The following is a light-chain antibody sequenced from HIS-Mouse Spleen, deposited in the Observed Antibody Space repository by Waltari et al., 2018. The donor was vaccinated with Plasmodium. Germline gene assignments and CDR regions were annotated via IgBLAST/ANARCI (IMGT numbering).Light chain of an antibody. V-gene: IGKV3-15*01. J-gene: IGKJ3*01. CDR1: QSVSSN. CDR3: QQYNNWSFT. CDR2: GAS. Sequence: EIVMTQSPATLSVSPGERATLSCRASQSVSSNLAWYQQKPGQAPRLLIYGASTRATGIPARFSGSGSGTEFTRTISSLQSEDFAVYYCQQYNNWSFTVGPGTKVDIK.